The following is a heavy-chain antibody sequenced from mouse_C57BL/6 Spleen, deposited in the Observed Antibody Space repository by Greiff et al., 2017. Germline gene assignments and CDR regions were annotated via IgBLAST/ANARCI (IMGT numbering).Heavy chain of an antibody. Sequence: VQLQQSGAELVKPGASVKISCKASGYAFSSYWMNWVKQRPGKGLEWIGQIYPGDGDTNYNGKFKGKATLTADKSSSTTYMQLSSLTSEASAVDFCARGPSYGSSYWFAYWGQGTMLTVSA. V-gene: IGHV1-80*01. CDR3: ARGPSYGSSYWFAY. CDR1: GYAFSSYW. J-gene: IGHJ3*01. D-gene: IGHD1-1*01. CDR2: IYPGDGDT.